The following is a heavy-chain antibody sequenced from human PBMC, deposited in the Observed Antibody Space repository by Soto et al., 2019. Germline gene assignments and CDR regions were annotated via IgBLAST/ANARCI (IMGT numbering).Heavy chain of an antibody. J-gene: IGHJ5*02. CDR3: ARDRVPAYYDFWSGYYTDNWFDP. D-gene: IGHD3-3*01. CDR2: IKQDGSEK. Sequence: PGGSLRLSCAASGFTFSSYWMSWVRQAPGKGLEWVANIKQDGSEKYYVDSVKGRFTISRDNAKNSLYLQMNSLRAEDTAVYYCARDRVPAYYDFWSGYYTDNWFDPWGQGTLVTVSS. CDR1: GFTFSSYW. V-gene: IGHV3-7*01.